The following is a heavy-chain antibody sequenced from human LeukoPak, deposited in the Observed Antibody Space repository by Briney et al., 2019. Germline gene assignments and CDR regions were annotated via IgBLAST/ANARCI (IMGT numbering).Heavy chain of an antibody. D-gene: IGHD5-12*01. J-gene: IGHJ4*02. Sequence: PSETLSLTCTVSGGSISSYYWSWIRQPPGKGLEWIGYIYYSGSTNYNPSLKSRVTISVDTSKNQFSLKLSSVIAADTAVYYCARGIAIVATKKTYYFDYWGQGTLVTVSS. CDR2: IYYSGST. CDR1: GGSISSYY. V-gene: IGHV4-59*01. CDR3: ARGIAIVATKKTYYFDY.